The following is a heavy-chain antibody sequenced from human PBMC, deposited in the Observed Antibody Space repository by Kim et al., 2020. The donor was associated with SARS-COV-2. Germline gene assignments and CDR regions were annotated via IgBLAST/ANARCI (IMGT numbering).Heavy chain of an antibody. D-gene: IGHD3-10*01. CDR1: GGSISSSSYY. CDR2: IFYSGST. J-gene: IGHJ4*01. V-gene: IGHV4-39*01. Sequence: SETLSLTCTVSGGSISSSSYYWDWIRQPPGKGLEWIGNIFYSGSTYYSPSLKSRVTISVDTSKNQFSLKLSSVTAADTAVYYCVRQRMGSGNYYYFDYWGQEAWSPSPQ. CDR3: VRQRMGSGNYYYFDY.